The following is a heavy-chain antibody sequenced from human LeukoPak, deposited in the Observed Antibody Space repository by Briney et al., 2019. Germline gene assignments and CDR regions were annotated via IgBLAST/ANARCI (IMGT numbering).Heavy chain of an antibody. CDR1: GYTFTGYY. V-gene: IGHV1-18*04. CDR2: ISAYNGNT. D-gene: IGHD3-3*01. CDR3: ARAVEAIFGVVEPYYYYMDV. Sequence: GASVKVSCKASGYTFTGYYIHWVRQAPGQGLEWMGWISAYNGNTNYAQKLQGRVTMTTDTSTSTAYMELRSLRSDDTAVYYCARAVEAIFGVVEPYYYYMDVWGKGTTVTVSS. J-gene: IGHJ6*03.